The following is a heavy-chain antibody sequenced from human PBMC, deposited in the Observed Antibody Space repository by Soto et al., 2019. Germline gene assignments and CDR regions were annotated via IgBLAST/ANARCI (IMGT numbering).Heavy chain of an antibody. CDR1: GFNFSTFA. D-gene: IGHD6-19*01. CDR3: VRDSGWAFDI. CDR2: IGGSGDRT. Sequence: GGSLRLSCAASGFNFSTFAMNWVRQTPGRGLEWVSTIGGSGDRTNYADSVKGRFSISRDNSKTTLYLQMNSLRAEDTGLYYCVRDSGWAFDIWGLGTMVTVSS. J-gene: IGHJ3*02. V-gene: IGHV3-23*01.